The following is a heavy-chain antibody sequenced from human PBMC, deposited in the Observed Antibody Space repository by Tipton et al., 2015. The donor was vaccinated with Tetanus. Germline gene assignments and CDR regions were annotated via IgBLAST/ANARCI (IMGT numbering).Heavy chain of an antibody. CDR2: ISGSGGHI. J-gene: IGHJ6*02. CDR1: GFTFSDYS. D-gene: IGHD6-13*01. CDR3: ARDRRSYIASAGYGMDV. V-gene: IGHV3-48*02. Sequence: SLRLSCVGSGFTFSDYSINWVRQAPGRGLEWVTFISGSGGHIYYADSVKGRFTVSRDNVKNSVYLQMSSLRDDDTAIYYCARDRRSYIASAGYGMDVWGQGTPVTASS.